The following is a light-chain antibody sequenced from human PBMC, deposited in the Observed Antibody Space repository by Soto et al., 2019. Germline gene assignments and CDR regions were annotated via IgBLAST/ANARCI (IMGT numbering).Light chain of an antibody. CDR1: SSNIGNNY. V-gene: IGLV1-51*02. Sequence: QSVLTQPPSVSAAPGQTVTISCSGSSSNIGNNYVSWYQQLPGKAPKLLIYENNKRPSEIPDRFSGSKSGTSATLGITGLQTGDEADYYCATWDNSLSAEKFGGGTQLTVL. CDR3: ATWDNSLSAEK. CDR2: ENN. J-gene: IGLJ3*02.